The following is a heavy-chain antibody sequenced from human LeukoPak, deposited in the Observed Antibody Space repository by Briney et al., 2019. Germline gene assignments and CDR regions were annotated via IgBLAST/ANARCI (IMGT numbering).Heavy chain of an antibody. CDR2: IYDSRST. D-gene: IGHD3-22*01. CDR1: GRAISSGDYY. Sequence: PSETLSLTCTVSGRAISSGDYYWSWIRQPPGKGLEWIGYIYDSRSTYYNPSLKSRVTISVDTSKNQFSLKLSSVTAADTAVYYCARTGGYYYDSSGYYYGYWGQGTLVTVSS. V-gene: IGHV4-30-4*01. CDR3: ARTGGYYYDSSGYYYGY. J-gene: IGHJ4*02.